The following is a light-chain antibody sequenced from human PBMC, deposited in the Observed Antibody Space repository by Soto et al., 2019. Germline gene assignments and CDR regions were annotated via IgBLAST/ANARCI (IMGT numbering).Light chain of an antibody. CDR3: CSYGGNDNYV. Sequence: QSALTQPPSATGFPGQAVAISCTGTSSDVGGYNYVSWYQQHPGKAPKLLIYEVTKRPSGVPDRFSGSKSGNTASLTVSGLQAEDEADYYCCSYGGNDNYVFGTGTKVTVL. CDR1: SSDVGGYNY. V-gene: IGLV2-8*01. CDR2: EVT. J-gene: IGLJ1*01.